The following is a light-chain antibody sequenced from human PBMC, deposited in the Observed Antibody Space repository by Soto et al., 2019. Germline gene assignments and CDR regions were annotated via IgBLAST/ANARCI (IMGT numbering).Light chain of an antibody. CDR2: GVS. CDR1: QSVSSY. V-gene: IGKV3-20*01. CDR3: QQYGTSLLS. Sequence: IVLTQSPATLSLSPGERATLSCRASQSVSSYFAWYQQKPGQAPRLLIHGVSTRATGIPDRFRGSGSGTDFTLTISRLEPEDFAVYYCQQYGTSLLSFGGGTKVDIK. J-gene: IGKJ4*01.